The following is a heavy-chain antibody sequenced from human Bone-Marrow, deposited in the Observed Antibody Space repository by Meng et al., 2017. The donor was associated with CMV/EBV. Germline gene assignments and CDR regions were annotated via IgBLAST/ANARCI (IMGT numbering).Heavy chain of an antibody. V-gene: IGHV5-51*01. CDR1: GYSFTSYW. D-gene: IGHD3-3*01. CDR3: ARQFGVATAGFDP. Sequence: GESLKISCTGSGYSFTSYWIGWVRQMPGKGLEWMGIIYPGDYDTRYSPSFQGQVTISADKSISTAYLQWSSLKASDTAMYYCARQFGVATAGFDPWGQGTLVTVSS. J-gene: IGHJ5*02. CDR2: IYPGDYDT.